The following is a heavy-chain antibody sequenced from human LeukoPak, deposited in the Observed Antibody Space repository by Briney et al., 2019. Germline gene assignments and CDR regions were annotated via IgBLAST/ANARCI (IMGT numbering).Heavy chain of an antibody. J-gene: IGHJ3*02. CDR1: GGSISSGDYY. CDR3: ARAYSSGYFNDAFDI. Sequence: PSETLPLTCTVSGGSISSGDYYWSWIRQPPGKGLEWIGYIYYSGSTYYNPSLKSRVTISVDTSKNQFSLKLSSVTAADTAVYYCARAYSSGYFNDAFDIWGQGTMVTVSS. V-gene: IGHV4-30-4*01. CDR2: IYYSGST. D-gene: IGHD3-22*01.